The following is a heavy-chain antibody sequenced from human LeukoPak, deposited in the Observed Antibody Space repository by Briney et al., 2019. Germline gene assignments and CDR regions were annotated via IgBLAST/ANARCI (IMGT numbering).Heavy chain of an antibody. CDR1: GGTFSSYA. D-gene: IGHD2-2*01. V-gene: IGHV1-2*06. CDR2: INPNSGDT. Sequence: ASVKVSCKASGGTFSSYAISWMRQAPGQGLEWMGRINPNSGDTNYAQKFQGRVTMTRDTSISTAYMELSRLRSDDTAVYYCARDYCSSTSCLFDYWGQGTLVTVSS. J-gene: IGHJ4*02. CDR3: ARDYCSSTSCLFDY.